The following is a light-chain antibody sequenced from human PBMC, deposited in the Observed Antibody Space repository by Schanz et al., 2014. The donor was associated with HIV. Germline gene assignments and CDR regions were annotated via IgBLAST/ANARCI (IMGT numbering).Light chain of an antibody. Sequence: QSALTQPPSASGSPGQSVTISCTGTSSDVGGYNYVSWYQQHPGKAPKLMIYEVSNRPSGVSNRFSGSKSGNTASLTISGLQAEDEADYYCCSYAGSYPVVVFGGGTKLTVL. CDR3: CSYAGSYPVVV. V-gene: IGLV2-8*01. CDR1: SSDVGGYNY. CDR2: EVS. J-gene: IGLJ3*02.